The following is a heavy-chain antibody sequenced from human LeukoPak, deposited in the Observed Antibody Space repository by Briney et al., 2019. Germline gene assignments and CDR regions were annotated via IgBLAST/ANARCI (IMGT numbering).Heavy chain of an antibody. CDR1: GFTFSSYG. J-gene: IGHJ4*02. V-gene: IGHV3-30*18. D-gene: IGHD4-17*01. CDR2: ISYDGSNK. Sequence: GGSLRLSCAASGFTFSSYGMHWVRQAPGKGLEWVAVISYDGSNKYYADSVKGRFTISRDNSKNTLYLQMNSLRAEDTAVYYYAKAYSVDYGDYEFGYWGQGTLVTVSS. CDR3: AKAYSVDYGDYEFGY.